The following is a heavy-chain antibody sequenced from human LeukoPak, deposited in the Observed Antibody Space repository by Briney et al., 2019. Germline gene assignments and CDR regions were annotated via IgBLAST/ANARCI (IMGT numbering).Heavy chain of an antibody. CDR1: GASITSFH. CDR2: IYTSGST. V-gene: IGHV4-4*07. Sequence: SETLSLTCAVSGASITSFHWTWFRQPAGRGLEWIGLIYTSGSTLYNPSLQSRVAMSVDVTKNQLSLKLSCVTAADAATYYCARKDGDYWGQGTLVTVSS. D-gene: IGHD6-6*01. J-gene: IGHJ4*02. CDR3: ARKDGDY.